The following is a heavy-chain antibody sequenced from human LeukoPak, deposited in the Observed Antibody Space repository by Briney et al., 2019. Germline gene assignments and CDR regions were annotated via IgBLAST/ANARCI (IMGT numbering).Heavy chain of an antibody. CDR1: GFTFSSYG. Sequence: GGSLRLSCAASGFTFSSYGMHWVRQAPGKGLEWVAFIRYDGSNKYYADSVKGRFTISRDNSKNTLYLQMNSLRAEDTAVYCCAVRGSGSYYNAHRTSAYYFDYWGQGTLVTVSS. CDR2: IRYDGSNK. CDR3: AVRGSGSYYNAHRTSAYYFDY. V-gene: IGHV3-30*02. J-gene: IGHJ4*02. D-gene: IGHD3-10*01.